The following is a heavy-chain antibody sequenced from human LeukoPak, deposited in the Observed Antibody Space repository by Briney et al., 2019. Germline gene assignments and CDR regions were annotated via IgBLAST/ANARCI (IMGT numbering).Heavy chain of an antibody. CDR1: GFTFSSCA. CDR3: AKDRGSIAVAGTFVDY. V-gene: IGHV3-23*01. CDR2: ISGSGGST. Sequence: GGSLRLSCEASGFTFSSCALSWVCQAPPKGQDWVSAISGSGGSTYYADSVKGRFTISRDNSKNTLYLQMNSLRAEDTAVYYCAKDRGSIAVAGTFVDYWGQGTLVTVCS. J-gene: IGHJ4*02. D-gene: IGHD6-19*01.